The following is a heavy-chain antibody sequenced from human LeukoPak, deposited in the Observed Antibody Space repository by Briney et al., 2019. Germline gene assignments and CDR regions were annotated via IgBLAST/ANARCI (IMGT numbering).Heavy chain of an antibody. V-gene: IGHV4-59*01. CDR1: GGSISSYY. D-gene: IGHD5-18*01. CDR3: ASTPRGYSYDYGYYYYMDV. CDR2: IYYSGST. Sequence: SETLSLTCTVSGGSISSYYWSWIRQPPGKGLEWIGYIYYSGSTNYNPSLKSRVTISVDTSKNQFSLKLSSVTAADTAVYYCASTPRGYSYDYGYYYYMDVWGKGTTVTISS. J-gene: IGHJ6*03.